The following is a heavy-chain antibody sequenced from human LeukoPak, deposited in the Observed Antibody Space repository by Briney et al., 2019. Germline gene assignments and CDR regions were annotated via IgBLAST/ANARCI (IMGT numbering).Heavy chain of an antibody. CDR2: ISAYSGNT. CDR3: ARQGYCTSPSCYARGDDAFDI. J-gene: IGHJ3*02. D-gene: IGHD2-2*01. Sequence: GASVKVSCKASGYTFTNYGISWVRQAPGQGLEWTGWISAYSGNTNYAQNFQGRLTMTTDTSTNTAYMELRSLRSDDTAVYYCARQGYCTSPSCYARGDDAFDIWGQGTMVTVSS. CDR1: GYTFTNYG. V-gene: IGHV1-18*01.